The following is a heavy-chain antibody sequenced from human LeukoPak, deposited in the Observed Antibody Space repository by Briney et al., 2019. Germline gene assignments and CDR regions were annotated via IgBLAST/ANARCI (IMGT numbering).Heavy chain of an antibody. Sequence: SETLSLTCTVAGGPISSYYWSWIRQPAGKGLEWIGRIYTSGSTNYNPSLKSRVTMSVDTSKNQFSLKLTSVTAADTALYYCARENSGWYTYWYYYMDVWGKGTTVTISS. J-gene: IGHJ6*03. CDR3: ARENSGWYTYWYYYMDV. CDR2: IYTSGST. V-gene: IGHV4-4*07. D-gene: IGHD6-19*01. CDR1: GGPISSYY.